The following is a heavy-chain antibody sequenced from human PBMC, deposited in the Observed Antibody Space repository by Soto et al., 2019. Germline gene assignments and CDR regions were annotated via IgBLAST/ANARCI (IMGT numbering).Heavy chain of an antibody. CDR1: GFTFSSYG. CDR2: ISSSGSTI. D-gene: IGHD6-19*01. CDR3: ARVWQVAIDS. J-gene: IGHJ4*02. V-gene: IGHV3-48*03. Sequence: GGSLRLSCAGSGFTFSSYGMNWVRQSPGKGLEWVSYISSSGSTIYYADSVKGRFTISRDNAKNSLYLQMNSLRAEDTAVYFCARVWQVAIDSWGQGTLVTVSS.